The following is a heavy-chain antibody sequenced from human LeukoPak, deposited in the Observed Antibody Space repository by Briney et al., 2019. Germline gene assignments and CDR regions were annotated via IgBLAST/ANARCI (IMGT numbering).Heavy chain of an antibody. CDR2: INSNSGGT. J-gene: IGHJ4*02. CDR3: ARDLSTSPHWELDY. D-gene: IGHD1-1*01. V-gene: IGHV1-2*02. Sequence: ASVKVSCKASGYTFTDYFTHWVRQAPGQGLEWMGWINSNSGGTKYAQQFQGRVTLTRDTSIATAYMELSTLRSDDTAVYYCARDLSTSPHWELDYWGQGTLVTVSS. CDR1: GYTFTDYF.